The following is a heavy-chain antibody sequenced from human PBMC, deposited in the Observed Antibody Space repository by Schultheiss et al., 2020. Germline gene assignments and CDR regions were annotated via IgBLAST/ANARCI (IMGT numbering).Heavy chain of an antibody. Sequence: SETLSLTCTVSGGSISSSSYYWGWIRQPPGKGLEWIVSIYYSGSTYYNPSLKSRVTISVDTSKNQFSLKLSSVTAADTAVYYCARPNYVWGSYRHGGFDPWGQGTLVTVSS. CDR3: ARPNYVWGSYRHGGFDP. CDR2: IYYSGST. CDR1: GGSISSSSYY. J-gene: IGHJ5*02. V-gene: IGHV4-39*01. D-gene: IGHD3-16*02.